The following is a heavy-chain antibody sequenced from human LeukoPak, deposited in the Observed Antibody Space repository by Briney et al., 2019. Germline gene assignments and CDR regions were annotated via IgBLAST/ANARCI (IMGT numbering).Heavy chain of an antibody. D-gene: IGHD6-19*01. Sequence: GGSLRLSCAASGFTFSSYAMHWVRQAPGKGLEWVAVISYDGSNKYYADSVKGRFTISRDNSKNTLYLQMNSLRAEDTAVYYCAKDRPEWLYVEGSNYYFDYWGQGTLVTVSS. V-gene: IGHV3-30-3*01. CDR3: AKDRPEWLYVEGSNYYFDY. J-gene: IGHJ4*02. CDR2: ISYDGSNK. CDR1: GFTFSSYA.